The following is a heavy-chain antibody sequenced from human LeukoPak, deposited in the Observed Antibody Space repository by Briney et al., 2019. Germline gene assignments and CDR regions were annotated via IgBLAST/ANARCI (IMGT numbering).Heavy chain of an antibody. CDR2: IWYDGSNK. CDR1: GFTFSSYG. CDR3: AKAHYYGSGNYDFDI. Sequence: GGSLRLSCAASGFTFSSYGMHWVRQAPGKGLEWVAVIWYDGSNKYYADSVKGRFTISRDNSKNTLYLQMNSLRAEDTAVYYCAKAHYYGSGNYDFDIWGQGTMVTVSS. J-gene: IGHJ3*02. D-gene: IGHD3-10*01. V-gene: IGHV3-33*06.